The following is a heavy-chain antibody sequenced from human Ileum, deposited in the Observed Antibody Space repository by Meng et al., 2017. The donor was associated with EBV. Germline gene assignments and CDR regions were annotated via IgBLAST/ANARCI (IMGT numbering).Heavy chain of an antibody. CDR2: IYHSGIT. V-gene: IGHV4-4*03. D-gene: IGHD1-14*01. J-gene: IGHJ4*02. CDR3: ARDPTGGEDHQRV. CDR1: GGSISSSNW. Sequence: REPGPGLVKPPGTLPLTCAGSGGSISSSNWWSWVRQPPGKGLEWIGKIYHSGITIYNPSLKSRVTMSVDNSKNQFSLKLNSMTAADTAVYYCARDPTGGEDHQRVWGQGTLVTVSS.